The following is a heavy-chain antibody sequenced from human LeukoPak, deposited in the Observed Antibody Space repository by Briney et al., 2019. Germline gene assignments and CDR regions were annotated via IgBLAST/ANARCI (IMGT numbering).Heavy chain of an antibody. J-gene: IGHJ3*02. CDR3: ARGLWSDAFDI. CDR1: GYTFTSYA. D-gene: IGHD2-21*01. CDR2: INAGNGNT. V-gene: IGHV1-3*01. Sequence: GASVKVSCKASGYTFTSYAMHWVRQAPGQRLEWMGWINAGNGNTKYSQKFQGRDTITRDTSASTAYMELSSLRSEDTAVYYCARGLWSDAFDIWGQGTMVTVSS.